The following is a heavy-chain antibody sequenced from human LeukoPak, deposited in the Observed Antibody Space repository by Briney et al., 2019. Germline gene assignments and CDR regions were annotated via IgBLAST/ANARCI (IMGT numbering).Heavy chain of an antibody. J-gene: IGHJ4*02. CDR3: ARESKLGYGGNSDY. CDR2: ISSSSSYI. Sequence: GGSLRLSCAASGFTFSSYSMNWVRQAPGKGLEWVSSISSSSSYIYYADSVKGRFTISRDNAKNSLYLQMNSLRAEDTAVYYCARESKLGYGGNSDYWGQGTLVTVSS. V-gene: IGHV3-21*01. D-gene: IGHD4-23*01. CDR1: GFTFSSYS.